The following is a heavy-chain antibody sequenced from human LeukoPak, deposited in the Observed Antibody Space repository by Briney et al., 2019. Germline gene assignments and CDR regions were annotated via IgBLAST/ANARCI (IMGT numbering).Heavy chain of an antibody. J-gene: IGHJ4*02. CDR3: AKGDYYGSGSYNGLWDY. Sequence: ASVKVSCKASGYTFTSYGISWVRQAPGQGLEWMGWISAYNGNTNYAQKLQGRVTMTTDTSTSTAYMELRSLRSDDTAVYYCAKGDYYGSGSYNGLWDYWGQGTLVTVSS. CDR2: ISAYNGNT. CDR1: GYTFTSYG. V-gene: IGHV1-18*01. D-gene: IGHD3-10*01.